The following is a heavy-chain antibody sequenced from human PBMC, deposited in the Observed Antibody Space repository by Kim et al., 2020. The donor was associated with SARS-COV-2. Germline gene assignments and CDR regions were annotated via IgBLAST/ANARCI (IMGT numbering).Heavy chain of an antibody. D-gene: IGHD3-22*01. CDR2: IIPIFGTA. CDR1: GGTFSSYA. J-gene: IGHJ5*02. Sequence: SVKVSCKASGGTFSSYAISWVRQAPGQGLEWMGGIIPIFGTANYAQKFQGRVTITADESTSTAYMELSSLRSEDTAVYYCARDLSNYYDSSGPWGQGTLVTVSS. V-gene: IGHV1-69*13. CDR3: ARDLSNYYDSSGP.